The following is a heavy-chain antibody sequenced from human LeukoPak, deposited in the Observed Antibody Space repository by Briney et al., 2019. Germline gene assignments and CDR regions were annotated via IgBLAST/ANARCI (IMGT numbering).Heavy chain of an antibody. Sequence: ASVKVSCKASGYTFTSYGISWVRQAPGQGLEWMGWISAYNGNTNYAQKLQGRVTMTTDTSTSTAYMELRSLRSDDTAVYYCARGGALMYYDFWSGSGVFDYWGQGTLVTVPS. CDR3: ARGGALMYYDFWSGSGVFDY. CDR1: GYTFTSYG. V-gene: IGHV1-18*01. CDR2: ISAYNGNT. D-gene: IGHD3-3*01. J-gene: IGHJ4*02.